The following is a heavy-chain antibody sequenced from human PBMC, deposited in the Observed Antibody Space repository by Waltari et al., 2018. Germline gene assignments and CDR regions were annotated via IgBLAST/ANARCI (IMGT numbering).Heavy chain of an antibody. Sequence: QLQLQESGPGLVKPSETLSLTCTVSGGSISSSSYYWGWIPQPPGKGLEWIGSIYYSGSTYYNPSLKSRVTISVDTSKNQFSLKLSSVTAADTAVYYCARGLEGYNYPFDYWGQGTLVTVSS. J-gene: IGHJ4*02. D-gene: IGHD5-12*01. V-gene: IGHV4-39*07. CDR1: GGSISSSSYY. CDR2: IYYSGST. CDR3: ARGLEGYNYPFDY.